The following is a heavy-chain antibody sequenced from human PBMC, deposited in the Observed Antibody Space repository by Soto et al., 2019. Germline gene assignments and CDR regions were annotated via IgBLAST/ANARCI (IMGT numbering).Heavy chain of an antibody. CDR3: ARSGDNYNRLDY. CDR1: GFTFSDYY. V-gene: IGHV3-11*06. D-gene: IGHD1-1*01. CDR2: SSNSGTFS. Sequence: GGSLRLSCEGSGFTFSDYYISWIRQAPGKGLEWISYSSNSGTFSRYADSVKGRFSISRDNTKNLLYLQMNSLGAEDTAVYYCARSGDNYNRLDYWGQGT. J-gene: IGHJ4*02.